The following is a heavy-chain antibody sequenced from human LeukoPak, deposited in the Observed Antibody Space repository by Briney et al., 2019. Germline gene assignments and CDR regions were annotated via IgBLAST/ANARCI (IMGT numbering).Heavy chain of an antibody. CDR2: IYPGDSDI. V-gene: IGHV5-51*01. CDR3: ARRGGPRYCSGGACYFDY. J-gene: IGHJ4*02. D-gene: IGHD2-15*01. Sequence: GESLKISCQGSGYSFNTYWIAWVRQMPGKGLEWMGIIYPGDSDIRYSPPFQGQVTISADKSISTAYLHWSSLKASDTAIYYCARRGGPRYCSGGACYFDYWGQGALVTVSS. CDR1: GYSFNTYW.